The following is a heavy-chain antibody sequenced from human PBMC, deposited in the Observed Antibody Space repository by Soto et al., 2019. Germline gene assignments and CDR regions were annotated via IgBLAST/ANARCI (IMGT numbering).Heavy chain of an antibody. CDR3: ARALDSSSWYDY. CDR1: GFTFSSYC. Sequence: EVQLVESGGGLVQPGGSLRLSCAASGFTFSSYCMHWVRQAPGKGLVWVSRINSDGSSTSYADSVKGRFTISRDNTKNTLYQQMNSLRAEDTGVYYCARALDSSSWYDYWGQGTLVTVSS. J-gene: IGHJ4*02. D-gene: IGHD6-13*01. CDR2: INSDGSST. V-gene: IGHV3-74*01.